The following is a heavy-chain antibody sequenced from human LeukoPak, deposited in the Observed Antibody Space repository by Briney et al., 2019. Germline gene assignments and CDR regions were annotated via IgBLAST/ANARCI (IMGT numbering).Heavy chain of an antibody. CDR1: GGTFSSYA. D-gene: IGHD5-12*01. J-gene: IGHJ4*02. V-gene: IGHV1-69*01. Sequence: SVKVSCKASGGTFSSYAISWVRQAPGQGLEWMGGVIPIFGTANYAQKFQGRVTITADESTSTAYMELSSLRSEDTAVYYCARGPGYSGYDSPGWYTIRFDYWGQGTLVTVSS. CDR3: ARGPGYSGYDSPGWYTIRFDY. CDR2: VIPIFGTA.